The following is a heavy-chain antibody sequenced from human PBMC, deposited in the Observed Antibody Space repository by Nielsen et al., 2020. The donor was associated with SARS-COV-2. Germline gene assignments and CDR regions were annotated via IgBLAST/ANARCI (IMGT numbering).Heavy chain of an antibody. CDR2: INHSGST. J-gene: IGHJ4*02. CDR1: GGSFSGYY. CDR3: ARRSRITMVREGRGGFDY. V-gene: IGHV4-34*01. Sequence: SETLSLTCAVYGGSFSGYYWSWIRQPPGKGLEWIGEINHSGSTNYNPSLKSRVTISVDTSKNQFSLKLSPVTAADTAVYYCARRSRITMVREGRGGFDYWGQGTLVTVSS. D-gene: IGHD3-10*01.